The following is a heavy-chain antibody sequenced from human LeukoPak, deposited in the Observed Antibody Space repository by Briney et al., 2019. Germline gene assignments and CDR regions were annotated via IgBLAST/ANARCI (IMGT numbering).Heavy chain of an antibody. CDR3: ARNLIPEQLVLNF. D-gene: IGHD6-13*01. CDR1: CGSISCGRYY. V-gene: IGHV4-61*01. CDR2: IYYTGST. J-gene: IGHJ4*02. Sequence: SETLSLTCTVSCGSISCGRYYGSWIRQPPGKGLEWIGYIYYTGSTTHNPPLKSRVTMSVDTSKNQFSLNLKSVTPEDTAVYYCARNLIPEQLVLNFWGQGTLVTVSS.